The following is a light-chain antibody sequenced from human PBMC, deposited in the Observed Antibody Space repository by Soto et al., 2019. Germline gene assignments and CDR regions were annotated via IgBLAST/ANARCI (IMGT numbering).Light chain of an antibody. CDR1: QNVGRNY. J-gene: IGKJ4*01. CDR2: EAS. Sequence: EIVLTQSPGTLSLSPGERATLSCRASQNVGRNYLAWFQQTPGQAPRLLISEASSRATGIPDRISGSGSGTAFTLTISRLEPEAFAVYYCQQYAYSPLTFGGGTKVEFK. CDR3: QQYAYSPLT. V-gene: IGKV3-20*01.